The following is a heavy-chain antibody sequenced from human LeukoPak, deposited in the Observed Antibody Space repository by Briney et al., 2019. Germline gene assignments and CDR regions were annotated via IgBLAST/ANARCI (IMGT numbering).Heavy chain of an antibody. D-gene: IGHD4-23*01. CDR2: IIPIFGTA. V-gene: IGHV1-69*13. CDR1: GGTFSSYA. J-gene: IGHJ3*02. CDR3: ARPALYGGNFADAFDI. Sequence: GASVKVSCKASGGTFSSYAISWVRQAPGQGLEWMGGIIPIFGTANYAQKFQGRVTITADESTSTAYMELSSLRSEDTAVYYCARPALYGGNFADAFDIWGQGTMVTVSS.